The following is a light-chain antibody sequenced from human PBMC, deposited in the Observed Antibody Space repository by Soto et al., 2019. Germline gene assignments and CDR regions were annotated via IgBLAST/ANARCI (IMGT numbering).Light chain of an antibody. V-gene: IGLV2-14*01. CDR3: TSFSSSPSLYV. CDR1: TRDIAGYNY. CDR2: QVT. Sequence: QSVLTQPASVSGSLGQSITISCTGTTRDIAGYNYISWYQQLPGKAPKLMIYQVTIRPSGISNRFSGSKSGNTASLTISGLQAEDEADYYCTSFSSSPSLYVFGTGTKLTVL. J-gene: IGLJ1*01.